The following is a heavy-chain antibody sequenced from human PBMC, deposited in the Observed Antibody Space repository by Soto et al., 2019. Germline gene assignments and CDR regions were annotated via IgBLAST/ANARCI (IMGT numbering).Heavy chain of an antibody. CDR2: TYSGGST. CDR3: ARAPSWTAGPFDY. V-gene: IGHV3-66*01. J-gene: IGHJ4*02. Sequence: GGSLRLSCASSGFTVSSNYMSWVRQAPGKGPEWVSVTYSGGSTYYADSVKGRFTISRDNSKNTLYLQMNSLRAEDTAVYYCARAPSWTAGPFDYWGQGTLVTVSS. D-gene: IGHD6-25*01. CDR1: GFTVSSNY.